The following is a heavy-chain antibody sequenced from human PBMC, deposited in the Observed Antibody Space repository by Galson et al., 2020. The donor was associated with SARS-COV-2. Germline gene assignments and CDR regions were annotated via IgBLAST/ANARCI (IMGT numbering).Heavy chain of an antibody. CDR3: ARADMWKYRFDY. D-gene: IGHD1-7*01. Sequence: ASETLSLTCTVSGGSISTGDYYWSWIRQPPGKGLEWIRYIYYTGNSYYNLSLQSRASISIDTSKNQFSLKLSSVTAADTAVYYCARADMWKYRFDYWGQGTLVPVSS. CDR2: IYYTGNS. CDR1: GGSISTGDYY. J-gene: IGHJ4*02. V-gene: IGHV4-30-4*01.